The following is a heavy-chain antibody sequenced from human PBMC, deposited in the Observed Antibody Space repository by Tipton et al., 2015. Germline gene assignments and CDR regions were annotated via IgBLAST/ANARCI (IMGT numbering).Heavy chain of an antibody. CDR3: ARRWGSPFDY. CDR1: GGSISSSGFY. D-gene: IGHD3-16*01. J-gene: IGHJ4*02. CDR2: FYYSGST. Sequence: TLSLTCTVSGGSISSSGFYWSWIRQPPGKGLEWIGYFYYSGSTNYNPSLKSRVTISVDTSKNQFSLKLRSVTAADTAVYYCARRWGSPFDYWGQGTLVTVSS. V-gene: IGHV4-61*05.